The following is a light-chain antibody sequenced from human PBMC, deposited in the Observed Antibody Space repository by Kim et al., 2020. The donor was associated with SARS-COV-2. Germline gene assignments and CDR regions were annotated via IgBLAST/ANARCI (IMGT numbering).Light chain of an antibody. V-gene: IGLV1-44*01. J-gene: IGLJ2*01. CDR1: SSNVGSNT. CDR3: AAWDDSLSAVV. CDR2: RND. Sequence: QLVLTQPPSASGTPGQRVTISCSGSSSNVGSNTVNWYQQLPGSAPTFLIYRNDQRPSGVPDRFSGSKSGTSASLAISGLRSEDEADYYCAAWDDSLSAVVFGGGTQLTVL.